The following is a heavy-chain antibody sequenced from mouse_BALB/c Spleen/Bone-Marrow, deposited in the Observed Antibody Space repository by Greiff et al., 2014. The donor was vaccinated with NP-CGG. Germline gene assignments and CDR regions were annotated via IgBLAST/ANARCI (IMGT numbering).Heavy chain of an antibody. CDR1: GYTFTEYI. CDR3: ARHEGGEMGFDY. V-gene: IGHV1-62-2*01. D-gene: IGHD2-3*01. J-gene: IGHJ2*01. Sequence: VQLQQSGAGLVKPGASVKLSCKASGYTFTEYIIHWVKQRSGQGLEWIGWFYPGSGSIKYNEKFKDKATLTADQSSSTVYMELSRLTSEDSAVYFCARHEGGEMGFDYWGQGTTLTVSS. CDR2: FYPGSGSI.